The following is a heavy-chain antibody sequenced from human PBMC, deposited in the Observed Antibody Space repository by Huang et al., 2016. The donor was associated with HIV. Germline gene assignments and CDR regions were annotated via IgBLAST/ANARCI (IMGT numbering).Heavy chain of an antibody. J-gene: IGHJ4*02. V-gene: IGHV1-8*01. CDR3: ARGGGSYLVPVDY. CDR2: MNPTSGNT. D-gene: IGHD1-26*01. CDR1: GYTFTNHD. Sequence: QVQLVQSGTEVKTPGASVKVSCKASGYTFTNHDINWVRQATGQGLEWMGWMNPTSGNTGYAQRFKGRVTMTRDTSRATAYMELSSLRSDDTAVYFCARGGGSYLVPVDYWGQGTLIAVSS.